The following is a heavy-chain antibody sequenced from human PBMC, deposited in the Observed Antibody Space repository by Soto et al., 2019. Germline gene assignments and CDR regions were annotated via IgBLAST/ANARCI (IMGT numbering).Heavy chain of an antibody. J-gene: IGHJ6*02. CDR1: GFTFSKYS. Sequence: EVELVESGGGLVQPGGSVRLSCAASGFTFSKYSMNWVRQAPGKGLEWISYISSSASTIYYADSVKGRFTISRDNAEDSVFLQMNSLRAEDTAVYYCVRTSESGYYSDGMDVWGQGTTVTVSS. D-gene: IGHD3-3*01. V-gene: IGHV3-48*01. CDR3: VRTSESGYYSDGMDV. CDR2: ISSSASTI.